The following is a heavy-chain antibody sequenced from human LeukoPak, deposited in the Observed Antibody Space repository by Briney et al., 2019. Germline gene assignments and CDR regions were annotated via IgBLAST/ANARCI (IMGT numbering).Heavy chain of an antibody. V-gene: IGHV4-34*01. CDR2: INHSGST. J-gene: IGHJ4*02. CDR3: ARGYPWYSGSYGVDY. CDR1: GFTFSSYA. D-gene: IGHD1-26*01. Sequence: GSLRLSCAASGFTFSSYAMSWVRKAPGKGLEWIGEINHSGSTNYNPSLKSRVTISVDTSKNQFSLKLSSVTAADTAVYYCARGYPWYSGSYGVDYWGQGTLVTVSS.